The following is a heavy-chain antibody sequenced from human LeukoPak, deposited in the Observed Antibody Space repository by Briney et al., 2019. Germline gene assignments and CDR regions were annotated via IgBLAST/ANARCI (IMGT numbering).Heavy chain of an antibody. V-gene: IGHV3-7*03. J-gene: IGHJ5*02. Sequence: GGSLRLSCAASGFTFNDYWMSWVRQAPGKGLEWVANIKQDGGEKYSVDSVKGRFTISRDNAKNSLYLQMNSLRAEDTAVYYCASNPPQYYDSSGYYANWFDPWGPGTLVTVSS. D-gene: IGHD3-22*01. CDR2: IKQDGGEK. CDR1: GFTFNDYW. CDR3: ASNPPQYYDSSGYYANWFDP.